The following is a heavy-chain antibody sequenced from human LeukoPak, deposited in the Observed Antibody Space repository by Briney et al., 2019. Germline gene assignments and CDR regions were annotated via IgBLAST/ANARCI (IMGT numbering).Heavy chain of an antibody. Sequence: PSETLSLTCTVSGGSISSSSYYWGWIRQPPGEGLEWIGSMYYSGTTYYSPSLQSRATISVDTSKNQFSLKLISVTAADTAVYYCARDYLRGNYPDYFGCWGQGTLVTVSS. V-gene: IGHV4-39*07. CDR1: GGSISSSSYY. D-gene: IGHD1-26*01. CDR2: MYYSGTT. J-gene: IGHJ4*02. CDR3: ARDYLRGNYPDYFGC.